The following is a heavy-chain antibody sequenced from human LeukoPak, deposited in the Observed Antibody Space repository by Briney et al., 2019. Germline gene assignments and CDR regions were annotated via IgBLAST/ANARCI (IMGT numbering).Heavy chain of an antibody. CDR2: IYSGGST. V-gene: IGHV3-53*01. D-gene: IGHD3-10*01. CDR3: ASGSGSYRTPYYYMDV. CDR1: GFTVSSNY. Sequence: PGGSLRLSCVASGFTVSSNYMSWVRQAPGKGLEWVSVIYSGGSTYYADSVKGGFTISRENSKNTLYLQMNSLRAEDTAVYYCASGSGSYRTPYYYMDVWGTGTTVTVSS. J-gene: IGHJ6*03.